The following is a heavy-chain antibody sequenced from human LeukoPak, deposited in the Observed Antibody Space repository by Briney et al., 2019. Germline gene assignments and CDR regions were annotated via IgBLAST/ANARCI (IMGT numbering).Heavy chain of an antibody. CDR2: IYTSGST. J-gene: IGHJ4*02. Sequence: SQTLSLTCTVSGGSISSGSYYWSWIRQPAGKGLEWIGRIYTSGSTNYNPSLKSRVTMSVDTSKNQFSLKLSSVTAADTAVYYCARLGTANDYWGQGTLVTVSS. CDR3: ARLGTANDY. CDR1: GGSISSGSYY. V-gene: IGHV4-61*02. D-gene: IGHD5-18*01.